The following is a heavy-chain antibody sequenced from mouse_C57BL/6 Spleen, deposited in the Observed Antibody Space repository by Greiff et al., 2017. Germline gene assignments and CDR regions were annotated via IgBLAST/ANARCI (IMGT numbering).Heavy chain of an antibody. V-gene: IGHV1-63*01. J-gene: IGHJ4*01. CDR2: IYPGGGYT. D-gene: IGHD1-2*01. CDR1: GYTFTNYW. CDR3: ARTLLRYSGAMGY. Sequence: QVQLKQSGAELVRPGTSVKMSCKASGYTFTNYWIGWAKQRPGHGLEWIGDIYPGGGYTNYNEKFKGKATLTADKSSSTAYMQFSSLTSEDSAIYYCARTLLRYSGAMGYWGQGTSVTVSS.